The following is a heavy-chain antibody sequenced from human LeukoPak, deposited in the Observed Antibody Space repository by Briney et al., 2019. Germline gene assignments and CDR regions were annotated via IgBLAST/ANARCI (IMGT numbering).Heavy chain of an antibody. CDR2: ISGSGGST. CDR3: AKDRHYDFWSGSVFDT. J-gene: IGHJ4*02. CDR1: GFSISSHA. Sequence: GGSLRLSCAASGFSISSHALIWVRQAPGKGLEWVSAISGSGGSTYYADSVKGRFTISRDNSKNTLYLQINSLGAEDTAVYYCAKDRHYDFWSGSVFDTWGQGTLVTVSS. V-gene: IGHV3-23*01. D-gene: IGHD3-3*01.